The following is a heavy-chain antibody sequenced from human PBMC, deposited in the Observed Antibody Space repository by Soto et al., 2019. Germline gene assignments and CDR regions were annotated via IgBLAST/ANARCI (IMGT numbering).Heavy chain of an antibody. V-gene: IGHV3-7*01. Sequence: GGSLRLSCAASGFMFGRSWMSWVRQAPGEGLKWVASISPDGRTTYYVDSVKGRFTISRDNAENSVYLQMNSLRAEDTAVFYCASLLGSVTTFDNWGQGT. CDR3: ASLLGSVTTFDN. CDR2: ISPDGRTT. J-gene: IGHJ4*02. CDR1: GFMFGRSW. D-gene: IGHD1-1*01.